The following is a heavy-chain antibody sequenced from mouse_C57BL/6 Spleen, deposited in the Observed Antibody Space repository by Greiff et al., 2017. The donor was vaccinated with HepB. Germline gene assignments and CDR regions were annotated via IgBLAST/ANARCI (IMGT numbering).Heavy chain of an antibody. CDR3: ARNDDYDGAWFAY. V-gene: IGHV2-2*01. J-gene: IGHJ3*01. D-gene: IGHD2-4*01. CDR2: IWSGGST. CDR1: GFSLTSYG. Sequence: VQLKESGPGLVQPSQSLSITCTVSGFSLTSYGVHWVRQSPGRGLEWLGVIWSGGSTDYNAAFISRLSISKDNSKSQVFFKMNRLQADDTAIYYCARNDDYDGAWFAYWGQGTLVTVSA.